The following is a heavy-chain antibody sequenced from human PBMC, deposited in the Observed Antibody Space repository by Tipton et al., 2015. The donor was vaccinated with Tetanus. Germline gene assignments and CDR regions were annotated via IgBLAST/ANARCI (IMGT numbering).Heavy chain of an antibody. V-gene: IGHV1-18*01. CDR2: IDTDNGKA. Sequence: QLVQSGVEAKKPGASVKVSCKASGYTFSKYGVSWVRQAPGQGLEWMGWIDTDNGKANYAQRFQDRVTMTSDASSNTVYMELRSLRSDDTAVYYCARDRHSYESSGYYLFDNWGQGTLVTVSA. CDR3: ARDRHSYESSGYYLFDN. J-gene: IGHJ4*02. D-gene: IGHD3-22*01. CDR1: GYTFSKYG.